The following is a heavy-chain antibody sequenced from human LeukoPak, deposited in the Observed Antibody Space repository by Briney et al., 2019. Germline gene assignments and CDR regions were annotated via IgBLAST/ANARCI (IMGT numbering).Heavy chain of an antibody. CDR3: ARGGLRRHSDY. Sequence: SETLSLTCGVSVGSISDYYWSWIRQAPGTGLEWIGVLNHVGNTRYNPSLTSRVTISVDTSGNQISLRLTSVTAADTAVYFCARGGLRRHSDYWGQGSLVTVSS. CDR1: VGSISDYY. V-gene: IGHV4-34*01. CDR2: LNHVGNT. J-gene: IGHJ4*02.